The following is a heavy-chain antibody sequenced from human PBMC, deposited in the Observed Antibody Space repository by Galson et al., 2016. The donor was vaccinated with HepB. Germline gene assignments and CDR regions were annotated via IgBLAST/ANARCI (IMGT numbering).Heavy chain of an antibody. Sequence: SLRLSCAASGFTFDDYGTSWVRQVPGKGLEWVSGIHWNGESESYGDSVRGRFTISRDNSRNSVSLQLNSLRAEDTALYYCARVAGGGQRGASDIWGQGTMVIVSS. D-gene: IGHD6-19*01. V-gene: IGHV3-20*04. CDR1: GFTFDDYG. CDR2: IHWNGESE. CDR3: ARVAGGGQRGASDI. J-gene: IGHJ3*02.